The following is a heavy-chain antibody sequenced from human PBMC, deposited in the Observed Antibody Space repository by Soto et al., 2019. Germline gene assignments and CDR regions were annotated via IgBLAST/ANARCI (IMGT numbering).Heavy chain of an antibody. V-gene: IGHV4-39*01. Sequence: SETLSLTCTVSGGSISSSSYYWGWIRQPPGKGLEWTGSIYYSGSTYYNPSLKSRVTISVDTSKNQFSLKLSSVTAADTAVYYCARHLAADFWSGYARGLGNWFDPWGQGTLVTVSS. CDR2: IYYSGST. CDR1: GGSISSSSYY. D-gene: IGHD3-3*01. CDR3: ARHLAADFWSGYARGLGNWFDP. J-gene: IGHJ5*02.